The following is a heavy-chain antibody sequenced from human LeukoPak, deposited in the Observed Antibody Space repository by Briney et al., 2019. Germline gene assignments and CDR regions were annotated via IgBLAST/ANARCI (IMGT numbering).Heavy chain of an antibody. CDR1: GFTFSSNW. D-gene: IGHD1-26*01. V-gene: IGHV3-74*01. CDR2: INSDGSSI. CDR3: ARSRGGYYYFDY. Sequence: PGGSLRLSCAASGFTFSSNWMYWVRQATGKGLVWVSRINSDGSSIGYADSVKGRFTISRDNAKNTLYLQMNSLRAEDTAVYYCARSRGGYYYFDYWGQGTLVTVSS. J-gene: IGHJ4*02.